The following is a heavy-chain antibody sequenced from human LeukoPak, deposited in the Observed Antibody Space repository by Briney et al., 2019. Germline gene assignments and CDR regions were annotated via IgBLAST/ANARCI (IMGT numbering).Heavy chain of an antibody. CDR3: ARSGTGGNYFDY. CDR2: IWYDGSNK. CDR1: GFTFSSYG. Sequence: HPGKSLRLSCAASGFTFSSYGMHWVRQAPGKGLEWVAVIWYDGSNKYYADSVKGRFTISRDNSKNTLYLQMNSLRAEDTAVYYYARSGTGGNYFDYWGQGTLVTVSS. D-gene: IGHD1-1*01. J-gene: IGHJ4*02. V-gene: IGHV3-33*01.